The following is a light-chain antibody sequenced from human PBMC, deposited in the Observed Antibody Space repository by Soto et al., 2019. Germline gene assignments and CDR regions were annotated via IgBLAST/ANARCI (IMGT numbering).Light chain of an antibody. CDR1: SSDVGAYNY. CDR3: RLYAGSSWG. V-gene: IGLV2-8*01. CDR2: DVS. J-gene: IGLJ3*02. Sequence: QSVLTQPPSASGSPGQSVTISCTGTSSDVGAYNYVSWYQQHPGKAPELMIYDVSKRPSGVPDRFSGSKSGNTASLTVSGLQGEDEADYFCRLYAGSSWGFRGGTKLTVL.